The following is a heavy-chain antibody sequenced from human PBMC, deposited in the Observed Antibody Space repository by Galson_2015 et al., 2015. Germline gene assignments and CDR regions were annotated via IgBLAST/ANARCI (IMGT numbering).Heavy chain of an antibody. V-gene: IGHV3-66*02. CDR1: GFTVSSNY. D-gene: IGHD1-26*01. CDR2: IYSGSST. CDR3: ARSVEGSYAPFDY. Sequence: SLRLSCAASGFTVSSNYMSWVRQAPGKGLEWVSVIYSGSSTYYADSVKGRFTISRDNSKNTLYLQMNSLRAEDTAVYYCARSVEGSYAPFDYWGQGTLVTVSS. J-gene: IGHJ4*02.